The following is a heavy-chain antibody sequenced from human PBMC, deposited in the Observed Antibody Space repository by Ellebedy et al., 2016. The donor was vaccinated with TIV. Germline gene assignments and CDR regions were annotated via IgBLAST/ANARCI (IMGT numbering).Heavy chain of an antibody. V-gene: IGHV3-11*01. CDR3: AKDVVAPGLAFDY. CDR1: GFTFSDYH. Sequence: PGGSLRLSCAASGFTFSDYHMSWFRQAPGKGLEWVSYMTNSGGSKDYADAVKGRFTISRDNTENSLYLQMNSLRAEDTAVYYCAKDVVAPGLAFDYWGQGTLVTVSS. CDR2: MTNSGGSK. J-gene: IGHJ4*02. D-gene: IGHD2-15*01.